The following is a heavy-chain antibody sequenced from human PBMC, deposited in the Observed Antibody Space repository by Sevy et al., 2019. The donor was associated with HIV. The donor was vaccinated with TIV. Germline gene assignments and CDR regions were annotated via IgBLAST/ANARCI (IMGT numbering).Heavy chain of an antibody. CDR1: GFTFSSYS. CDR2: ISSSSSTI. D-gene: IGHD2-15*01. V-gene: IGHV3-48*02. Sequence: GGSLRLSCAASGFTFSSYSMNWVRQAPGKGLEWVSYISSSSSTIYYADTVKGRFTISRDNAKNSLYLQMNSLSDEDTAVYYCAGLNAYPRFDCSGGSCYPDAFDIWGQGTMVTVSS. J-gene: IGHJ3*02. CDR3: AGLNAYPRFDCSGGSCYPDAFDI.